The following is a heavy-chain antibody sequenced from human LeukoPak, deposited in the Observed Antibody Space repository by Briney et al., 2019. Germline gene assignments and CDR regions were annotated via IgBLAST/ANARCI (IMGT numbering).Heavy chain of an antibody. CDR1: GGSISSSSYY. Sequence: PSETLSLTCTVSGGSISSSSYYWGWIRQPPGKGLEWIGEINHSGSTNYNPSLKTRVTISVDTSKNQFSLKLSSVTAADTAVYYCASFMVRGVIAFDIWGQGTMVTVSS. CDR2: INHSGST. J-gene: IGHJ3*02. V-gene: IGHV4-39*07. CDR3: ASFMVRGVIAFDI. D-gene: IGHD3-10*01.